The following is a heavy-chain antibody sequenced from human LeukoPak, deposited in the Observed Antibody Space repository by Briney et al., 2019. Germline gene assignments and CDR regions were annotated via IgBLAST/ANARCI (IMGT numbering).Heavy chain of an antibody. V-gene: IGHV1-69*01. D-gene: IGHD3-10*01. CDR2: IIPIFGTA. J-gene: IGHJ6*04. Sequence: SSVKASCKASGGTFSSYAISWVRQAPGQGLEWMGGIIPIFGTANYAQKFQGRVTITADESTSTAYMELSSLRSEDTAVYYCARIRGYYGSGSLIYGMDVWGKGTTVTVSS. CDR3: ARIRGYYGSGSLIYGMDV. CDR1: GGTFSSYA.